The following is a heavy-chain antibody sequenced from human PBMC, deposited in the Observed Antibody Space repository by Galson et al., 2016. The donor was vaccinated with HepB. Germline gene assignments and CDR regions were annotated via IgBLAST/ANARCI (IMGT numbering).Heavy chain of an antibody. J-gene: IGHJ6*02. CDR1: GFTFSSYD. CDR3: VREILLVVGYYGMDV. D-gene: IGHD5-18*01. CDR2: IDTAGGT. V-gene: IGHV3-13*01. Sequence: SLRLSCAASGFTFSSYDMHWVRRATGKGLEWVSGIDTAGGTSYLGSVKGRFTISRENAKNSLYLQMNSLRVGDTAVYYCVREILLVVGYYGMDVWGQGTTVTVSS.